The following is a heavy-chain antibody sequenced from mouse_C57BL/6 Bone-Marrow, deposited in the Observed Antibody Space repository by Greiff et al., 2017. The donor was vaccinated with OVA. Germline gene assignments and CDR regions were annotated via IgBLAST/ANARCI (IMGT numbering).Heavy chain of an antibody. Sequence: VQLQQSGTVLARPGASVKMSCKTSGYTFTSYWMHWVKQRPGQGLEWIGAIYPGNSDTSYNQKFKGKAKLTAVTSASTAYMELSSLTNEDSAVYYCTCFIPSWFAYWGQGTLVTVSA. CDR2: IYPGNSDT. CDR1: GYTFTSYW. V-gene: IGHV1-5*01. J-gene: IGHJ3*01. CDR3: TCFIPSWFAY. D-gene: IGHD1-1*01.